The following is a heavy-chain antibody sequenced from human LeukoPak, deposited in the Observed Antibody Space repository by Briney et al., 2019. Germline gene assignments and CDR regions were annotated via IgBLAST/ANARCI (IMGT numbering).Heavy chain of an antibody. V-gene: IGHV1-69*13. Sequence: ASVKVSCKASGGTFSSYAISWVRQAPGQGLEWRGGIIPIFGTANYAQKFQGRVTITADESTSTAYMELSSLRSEDTAVYYCARDSKEHIVVVTAIYYYYGMDVWGQGTTVTVSS. CDR3: ARDSKEHIVVVTAIYYYYGMDV. CDR1: GGTFSSYA. CDR2: IIPIFGTA. D-gene: IGHD2-21*02. J-gene: IGHJ6*02.